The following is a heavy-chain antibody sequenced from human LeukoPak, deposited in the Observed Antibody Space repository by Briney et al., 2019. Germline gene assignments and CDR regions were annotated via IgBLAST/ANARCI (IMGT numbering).Heavy chain of an antibody. J-gene: IGHJ4*02. Sequence: GGSLRLSCSASGFTFSNFAMNWGRQSPGKGREGVSTISRSGGSTYYADSVQGRFTISRDNSQNPLYLQMNSLRAEDTAVYYCAKMVHTEQWLVPFDYWGEGTLASVFS. D-gene: IGHD6-19*01. V-gene: IGHV3-23*01. CDR2: ISRSGGST. CDR1: GFTFSNFA. CDR3: AKMVHTEQWLVPFDY.